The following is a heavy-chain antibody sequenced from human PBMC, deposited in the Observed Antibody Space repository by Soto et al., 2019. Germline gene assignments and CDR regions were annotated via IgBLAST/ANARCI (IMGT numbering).Heavy chain of an antibody. Sequence: PSETLSLTCTVSGGSISSGGYYWSWIRQHPGKGLEWIGYIYYSGSTYYNPSLKSRVTISVDTSKNQFSLKLSSVTAADTAVYYYAGISGWYYYDSSGYWFDPWGQGTLVTVSS. CDR2: IYYSGST. CDR3: AGISGWYYYDSSGYWFDP. D-gene: IGHD3-22*01. V-gene: IGHV4-31*03. CDR1: GGSISSGGYY. J-gene: IGHJ5*02.